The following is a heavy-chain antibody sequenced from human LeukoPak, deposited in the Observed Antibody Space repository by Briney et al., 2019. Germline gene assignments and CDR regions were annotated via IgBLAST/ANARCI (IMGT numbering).Heavy chain of an antibody. D-gene: IGHD3-22*01. CDR1: GYTFTSYG. CDR2: ISAYNGNT. Sequence: ASVKVSCKASGYTFTSYGISWVRQAPGQGLAWMGWISAYNGNTNYEQKLQGGVTMTTDTYTRTAYMELRSLRSDDTAVYYCARDLGYDSSGPTRFDYWGQGTLVTVSS. V-gene: IGHV1-18*01. CDR3: ARDLGYDSSGPTRFDY. J-gene: IGHJ4*02.